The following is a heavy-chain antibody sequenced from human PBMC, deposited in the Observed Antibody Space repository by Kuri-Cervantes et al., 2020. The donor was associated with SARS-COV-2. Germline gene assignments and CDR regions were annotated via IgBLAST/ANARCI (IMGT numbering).Heavy chain of an antibody. CDR1: GYSISSGYY. V-gene: IGHV4-38-2*01. CDR2: IYHSGST. Sequence: ESLKISCAVSGYSISSGYYWGWIRQPPGKGLEWIGSIYHSGSTYYNPSLKSRVTISVDTSKNQFSLKLSSVTAADTAVYYCARGVHGYDFWSGYLGSDYYYGMDVWGQGTTVT. J-gene: IGHJ6*01. CDR3: ARGVHGYDFWSGYLGSDYYYGMDV. D-gene: IGHD3-3*01.